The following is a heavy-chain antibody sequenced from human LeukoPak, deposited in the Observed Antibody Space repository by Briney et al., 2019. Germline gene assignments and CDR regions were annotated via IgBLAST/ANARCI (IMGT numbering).Heavy chain of an antibody. V-gene: IGHV3-7*03. D-gene: IGHD3-10*01. CDR1: GFTFSDYW. J-gene: IGHJ4*02. Sequence: PGGSLRLSCAASGFTFSDYWMSWVRQAPGKGLEWVANIKQGGREKYFVDSVKGRFAISRDNAKKSLYLQMNSLRAEDTAVYYCAKTGGRELDYWGQGTLVIVSS. CDR2: IKQGGREK. CDR3: AKTGGRELDY.